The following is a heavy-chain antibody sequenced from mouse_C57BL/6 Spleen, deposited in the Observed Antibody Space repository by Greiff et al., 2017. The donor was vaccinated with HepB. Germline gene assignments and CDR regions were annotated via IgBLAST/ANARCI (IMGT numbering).Heavy chain of an antibody. CDR1: GYAFTNYL. CDR3: ATLLFYAMDY. J-gene: IGHJ4*01. Sequence: VQLQESGAELVRPGTSVKVSCKASGYAFTNYLIEWVKQRPGQGLEWIGVINPGSGGTNYNEKFKGKATLTADKSSSTAYMQLSSLTSEDSAVYFCATLLFYAMDYWGQGTSVTVSS. V-gene: IGHV1-54*01. CDR2: INPGSGGT. D-gene: IGHD2-10*01.